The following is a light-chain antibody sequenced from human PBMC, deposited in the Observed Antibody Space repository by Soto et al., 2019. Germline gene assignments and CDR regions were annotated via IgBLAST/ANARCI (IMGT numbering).Light chain of an antibody. CDR2: EVS. CDR1: SSDVGGYDC. Sequence: QSVLTQPASLSGSPGQSITISCTGTSSDVGGYDCVSWYQQHPGEAPKLMIYEVSIRPSGVSNRFSGSKSGNTASLTISGLQAEDESDYYCSSYRSTNPLYVFGTGTKVTVL. CDR3: SSYRSTNPLYV. J-gene: IGLJ1*01. V-gene: IGLV2-14*01.